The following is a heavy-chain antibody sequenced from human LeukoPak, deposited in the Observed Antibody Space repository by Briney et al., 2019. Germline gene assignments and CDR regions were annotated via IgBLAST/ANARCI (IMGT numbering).Heavy chain of an antibody. CDR1: GFTFSGHA. D-gene: IGHD2-2*01. CDR3: ARQDCSPSCYLAY. V-gene: IGHV3-30*04. J-gene: IGHJ4*02. CDR2: ISYDGRNE. Sequence: PSETLSLTCAASGFTFSGHAMHWARQTPGKGLEWVAVISYDGRNEYYADSVKGRFTISRDNSKNTLFLQMNSLRAEDTALYYCARQDCSPSCYLAYWGQGTLVTVSS.